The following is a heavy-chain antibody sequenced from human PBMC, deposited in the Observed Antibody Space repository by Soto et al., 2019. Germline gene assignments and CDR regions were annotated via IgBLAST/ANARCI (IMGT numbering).Heavy chain of an antibody. CDR1: GFTVSSYA. J-gene: IGHJ4*02. CDR2: TSGSGGST. CDR3: AKGSHPPYSSSPSFDY. D-gene: IGHD6-6*01. Sequence: GSLRLSCAASGFTVSSYAVSGVRQAPGKGLEWGSATSGSGGSTYYADSWKGRFTISRDNSKNTLYLQMNSLRAEDTAVYYCAKGSHPPYSSSPSFDYWGQGTLVTVSS. V-gene: IGHV3-23*01.